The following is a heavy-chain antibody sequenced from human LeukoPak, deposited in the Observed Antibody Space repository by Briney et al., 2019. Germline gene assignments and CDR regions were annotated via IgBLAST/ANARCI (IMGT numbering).Heavy chain of an antibody. V-gene: IGHV3-33*01. J-gene: IGHJ6*02. D-gene: IGHD1-26*01. CDR2: IWYDGSNK. CDR3: ARDRQVGALYYYYGMDV. CDR1: GFTFSSYG. Sequence: GGSLRLSCAASGFTFSSYGMHWVRQAPGKGLEWVAVIWYDGSNKYYADSVKGRFTISRDNSKNTLYLQMNSLRAEDTAVYYCARDRQVGALYYYYGMDVWGQGTTVTVSS.